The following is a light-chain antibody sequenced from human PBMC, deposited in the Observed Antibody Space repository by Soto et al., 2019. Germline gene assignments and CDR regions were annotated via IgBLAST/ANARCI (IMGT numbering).Light chain of an antibody. J-gene: IGKJ5*01. Sequence: GESVTITCRASQVISTSLAWYQVKPGKAPKHLIYAASTLESGVPSRFSATVSGTEFSLTITSLQPEDFATYYCQQLFDSPITFGQGTRLEI. CDR1: QVISTS. CDR3: QQLFDSPIT. V-gene: IGKV1-9*01. CDR2: AAS.